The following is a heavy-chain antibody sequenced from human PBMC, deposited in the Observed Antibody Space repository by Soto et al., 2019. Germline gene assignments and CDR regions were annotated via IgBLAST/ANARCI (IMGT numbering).Heavy chain of an antibody. CDR2: SSGYNGNP. Sequence: QVQLVQSGAEVRKPGASVKVSCKASGYTFTTYGISWVRQAPGQGLEWMGRSSGYNGNPKYAKKFQGRVTITPATSTSTVDMARRSPRSAGTAVYYCAREGEMPYYYYALYVWGQGTTVTVSS. CDR3: AREGEMPYYYYALYV. CDR1: GYTFTTYG. J-gene: IGHJ6*02. D-gene: IGHD3-16*01. V-gene: IGHV1-18*01.